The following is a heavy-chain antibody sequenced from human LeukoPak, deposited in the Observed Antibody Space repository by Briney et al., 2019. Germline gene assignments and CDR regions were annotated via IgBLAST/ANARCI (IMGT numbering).Heavy chain of an antibody. CDR1: GFTSISYS. Sequence: QPGGSLRLSCAASGFTSISYSMNWVRQAPGKGLEWVSYISSSSSIIYDADSVKGRFTISRDSAKNLLYLQMNSLRAEDTAVYYCARDRNPYGSGSWGFDYWGQGTLVTVSS. CDR2: ISSSSSII. CDR3: ARDRNPYGSGSWGFDY. V-gene: IGHV3-48*04. J-gene: IGHJ4*02. D-gene: IGHD3-10*01.